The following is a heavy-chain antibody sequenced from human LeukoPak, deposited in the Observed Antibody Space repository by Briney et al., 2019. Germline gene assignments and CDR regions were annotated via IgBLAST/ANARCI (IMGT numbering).Heavy chain of an antibody. V-gene: IGHV3-66*01. Sequence: GGSLRLSCAASGFTFSTYNMNWVRHAPGKGLEWVSVIYSGGSTYYAASVKGRFTISRDNSKNTLYLQMNSLRAEDTAVYYCARGRVVAGAFDYWGQGTLVTVSS. CDR1: GFTFSTYN. CDR2: IYSGGST. CDR3: ARGRVVAGAFDY. J-gene: IGHJ4*02. D-gene: IGHD2-15*01.